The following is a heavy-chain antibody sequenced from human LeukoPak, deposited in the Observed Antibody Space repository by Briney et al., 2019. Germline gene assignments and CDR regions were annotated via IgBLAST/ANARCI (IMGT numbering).Heavy chain of an antibody. V-gene: IGHV1-18*01. CDR3: ARDYYDSSGYYYRLDY. CDR2: NSAYNGNT. D-gene: IGHD3-22*01. J-gene: IGHJ4*02. Sequence: GASVKVSCKASGYTFTSYGISWVRQAPGQGLEWMGWNSAYNGNTNYAQKLQGRVTMTTDTSTSTAYMELRSLRSDDTAVYYCARDYYDSSGYYYRLDYWGQGTLVTVSS. CDR1: GYTFTSYG.